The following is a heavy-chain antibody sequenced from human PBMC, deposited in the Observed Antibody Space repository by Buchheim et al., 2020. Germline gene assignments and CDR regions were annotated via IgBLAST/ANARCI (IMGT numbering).Heavy chain of an antibody. D-gene: IGHD3-3*01. Sequence: QVQLQESGPGLVKPSGTLSLTCAVSGGSISSSNWWSWVRQPPGKGLEWIGEIYHSGSTNYNPSLKSRVTISVDKSNNQFSLKLSSVTAADTAVYYCARRNKDYDFWSGSRTHNWFDPWGQGTL. J-gene: IGHJ5*02. CDR2: IYHSGST. V-gene: IGHV4-4*02. CDR1: GGSISSSNW. CDR3: ARRNKDYDFWSGSRTHNWFDP.